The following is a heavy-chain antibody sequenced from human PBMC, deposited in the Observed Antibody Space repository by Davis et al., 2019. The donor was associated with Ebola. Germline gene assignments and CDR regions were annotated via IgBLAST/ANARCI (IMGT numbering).Heavy chain of an antibody. CDR2: INSDGSST. J-gene: IGHJ6*02. D-gene: IGHD4/OR15-4a*01. V-gene: IGHV3-74*01. Sequence: HTGGSLRLSCAASGFTFSSYWMHWVRQAPGKGLVWVSRINSDGSSTSYADSVKGRFTISRDNAKNTLYLQMNSLRGEDTAVYYCARVQRAHSYYYAMDVWGQGTTVTVSS. CDR3: ARVQRAHSYYYAMDV. CDR1: GFTFSSYW.